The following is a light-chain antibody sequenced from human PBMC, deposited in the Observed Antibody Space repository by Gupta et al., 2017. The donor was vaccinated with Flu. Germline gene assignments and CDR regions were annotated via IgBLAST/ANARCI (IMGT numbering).Light chain of an antibody. J-gene: IGLJ1*01. Sequence: QSALTQPRSVSGSPGQSVTICCTGTSSDVGGYELVSWYQQHPGKAPKLMISDVTKRPSGVPDRFSGSKSGNTASLTIAGLQAEDEADYFCCSYAGNYILFVFGAGTKVTVL. CDR2: DVT. CDR3: CSYAGNYILFV. V-gene: IGLV2-11*01. CDR1: SSDVGGYEL.